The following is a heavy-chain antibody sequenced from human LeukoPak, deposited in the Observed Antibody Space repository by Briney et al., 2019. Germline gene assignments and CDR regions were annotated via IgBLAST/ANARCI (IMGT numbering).Heavy chain of an antibody. D-gene: IGHD2-2*01. Sequence: PSETLSLTCAVYGESFSGYYWSWIRQPPGKGLEWIGEINQSGSTNYNPSLKSRVTISVDTSKNQFSLKLSSVTAADTAVYYCARGTTGFCSSTSCYGLGWFDAWGQGTLVTVSS. CDR2: INQSGST. CDR3: ARGTTGFCSSTSCYGLGWFDA. CDR1: GESFSGYY. V-gene: IGHV4-34*01. J-gene: IGHJ5*02.